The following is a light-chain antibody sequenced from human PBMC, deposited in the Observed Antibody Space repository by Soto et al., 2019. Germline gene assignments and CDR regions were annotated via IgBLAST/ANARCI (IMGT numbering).Light chain of an antibody. J-gene: IGLJ1*01. CDR1: GSDVGGYNY. CDR3: TSFTSGSTPYV. Sequence: QSVLTQPASVSGSPGQSITISCAGTGSDVGGYNYVSWYQQLPGKAPQLVIYDVTHRPSGVSDRFSGSRSGNTASLTISGLQAEDEADYYCTSFTSGSTPYVLGTGTKVTVL. V-gene: IGLV2-14*03. CDR2: DVT.